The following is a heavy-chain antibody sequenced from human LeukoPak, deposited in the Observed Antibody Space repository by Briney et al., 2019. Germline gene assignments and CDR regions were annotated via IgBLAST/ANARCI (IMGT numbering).Heavy chain of an antibody. V-gene: IGHV3-21*06. CDR1: GLAFSSYN. J-gene: IGHJ4*02. Sequence: PGGSLRLSCAASGLAFSSYNMKWVRQAPGKGLEWVSFISTTSTYIYYADSVKGRFTVSRDNSKNLLYLQMDSLRVEDTAVYYCARAGTCSSTSCDGGIEYWGQGTLVTVSS. CDR3: ARAGTCSSTSCDGGIEY. D-gene: IGHD2-2*01. CDR2: ISTTSTYI.